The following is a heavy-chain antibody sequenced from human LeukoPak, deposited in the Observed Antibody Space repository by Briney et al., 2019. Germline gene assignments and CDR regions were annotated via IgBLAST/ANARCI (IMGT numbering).Heavy chain of an antibody. CDR2: IIHIFGTA. D-gene: IGHD4-17*01. J-gene: IGHJ1*01. V-gene: IGHV1-69*06. Sequence: GSSVTVSCKASGGTFSSYAISWVRQAPGQGLEWMGGIIHIFGTANYAQKFQGRVTITADKSTNTAYMELSSLRSEDTAVHYCARGPSSYGDSIFRIAEYFQHWGQGTLVTVSS. CDR1: GGTFSSYA. CDR3: ARGPSSYGDSIFRIAEYFQH.